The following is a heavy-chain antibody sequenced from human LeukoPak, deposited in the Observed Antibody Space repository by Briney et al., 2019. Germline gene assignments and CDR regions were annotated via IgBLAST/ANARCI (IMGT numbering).Heavy chain of an antibody. Sequence: KAPETLSLTCTVSGGSISSSSYYWGWIRQPSGKGLEWIGSIYYSGSTYYNASLKSRVTISVDTSKNQFSLKLSSVTAADTAVYYCARRRRGSGFDYWGQGTLVTVSS. V-gene: IGHV4-39*01. CDR1: GGSISSSSYY. CDR3: ARRRRGSGFDY. CDR2: IYYSGST. D-gene: IGHD3-3*01. J-gene: IGHJ4*02.